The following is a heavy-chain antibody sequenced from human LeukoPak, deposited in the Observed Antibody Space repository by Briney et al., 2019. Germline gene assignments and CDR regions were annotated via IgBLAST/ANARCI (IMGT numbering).Heavy chain of an antibody. D-gene: IGHD3-22*01. CDR3: ATDLSGGDYYDFP. J-gene: IGHJ5*02. V-gene: IGHV1-24*01. Sequence: GASVKVSCKVSGYTLTELSMHWVRQAPGKGLEWMGGFDPEDGETIYAQKFQGRVTLTEDTSTDTAYMELSSLRSEDTAVYYCATDLSGGDYYDFPWGQGTLVTVSS. CDR2: FDPEDGET. CDR1: GYTLTELS.